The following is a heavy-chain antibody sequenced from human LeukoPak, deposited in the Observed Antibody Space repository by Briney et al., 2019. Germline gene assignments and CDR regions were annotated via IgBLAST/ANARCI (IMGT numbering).Heavy chain of an antibody. CDR2: MQSSGNS. Sequence: SETLSLTCSVSGDSISTYHWNWIRKPPGKGLEWIAFMQSSGNSNYNPSLKSRVTMFVDTSKNQFVLNLRSVTAADTAVYYCARDKRHSHGRYFDHWGQGMLVTVSS. CDR3: ARDKRHSHGRYFDH. CDR1: GDSISTYH. D-gene: IGHD1-1*01. J-gene: IGHJ4*02. V-gene: IGHV4-59*01.